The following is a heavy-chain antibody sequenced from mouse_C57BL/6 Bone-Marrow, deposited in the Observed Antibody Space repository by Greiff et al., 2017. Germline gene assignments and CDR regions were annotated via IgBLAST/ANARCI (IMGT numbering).Heavy chain of an antibody. Sequence: EVQRVESGGGLVKPGGSLKLSCAASGFTFSDYGMHWVRQAPGKGLEWVAYISSGSSTIYYADTVKGRFTISRDNAKNTLFLQMTSLRSEDTAMYYCAKGDSCWFAYWGQGTLVTVSA. CDR3: AKGDSCWFAY. V-gene: IGHV5-17*01. D-gene: IGHD2-12*01. J-gene: IGHJ3*01. CDR2: ISSGSSTI. CDR1: GFTFSDYG.